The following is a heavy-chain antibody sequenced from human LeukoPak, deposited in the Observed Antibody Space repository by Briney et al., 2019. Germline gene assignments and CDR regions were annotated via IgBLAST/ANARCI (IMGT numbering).Heavy chain of an antibody. D-gene: IGHD3-3*01. V-gene: IGHV4-34*01. CDR3: ARVRLSEGFDP. CDR2: INHSGST. Sequence: SETLSLTCAVYGGSFSGYYGSWIRQPPGKGLEWIGEINHSGSTNYNPSLKSRVTISVDTSKNQFSLKLSSVTAADTAVYYCARVRLSEGFDPWGQGTLVTVSS. CDR1: GGSFSGYY. J-gene: IGHJ5*02.